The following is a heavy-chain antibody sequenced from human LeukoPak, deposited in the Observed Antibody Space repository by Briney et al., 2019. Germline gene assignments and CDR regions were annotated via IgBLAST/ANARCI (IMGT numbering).Heavy chain of an antibody. J-gene: IGHJ5*02. D-gene: IGHD1-14*01. V-gene: IGHV1-8*01. CDR3: ARSPSGVRKALILNWFDP. Sequence: GASVKVSCKASGYTFTSYDINWVRQATGQGLEWMGWMNPNSGNTGYAQKFQGRVTMTRNTSISTAYMELSSLRSEDTAVYYCARSPSGVRKALILNWFDPWGQGTLVTVSS. CDR1: GYTFTSYD. CDR2: MNPNSGNT.